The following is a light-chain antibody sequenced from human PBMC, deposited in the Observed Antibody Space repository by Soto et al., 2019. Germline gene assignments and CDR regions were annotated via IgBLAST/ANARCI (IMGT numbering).Light chain of an antibody. V-gene: IGKV3-11*01. CDR3: QQRSNWPNT. Sequence: DIVLTQSPATLSLSPGEGATLSCRASQSVASSVAWYQQKTGQAPRLLIYDAFIRATGIPARFSGSGFGTDXXXXXXSLXPEDFALYYCQQRSNWPNTFGQGTKLEIK. J-gene: IGKJ2*01. CDR2: DAF. CDR1: QSVASS.